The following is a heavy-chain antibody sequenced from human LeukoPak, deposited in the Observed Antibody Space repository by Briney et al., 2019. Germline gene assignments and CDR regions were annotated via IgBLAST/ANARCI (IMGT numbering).Heavy chain of an antibody. CDR1: GFTFSSYA. V-gene: IGHV3-23*01. J-gene: IGHJ4*02. Sequence: PGGSLRLSCAASGFTFSSYAMSWVRQAPGKGLEWVSAISGSGGSTYYADSVKGRFTISRDNSKNTLYLQMNSLRAEDTAVYYCAKDGGGXSLNYDYVWGSYRQRYYFDYWGQGTLVTVSS. CDR3: AKDGGGXSLNYDYVWGSYRQRYYFDY. CDR2: ISGSGGST. D-gene: IGHD3-16*02.